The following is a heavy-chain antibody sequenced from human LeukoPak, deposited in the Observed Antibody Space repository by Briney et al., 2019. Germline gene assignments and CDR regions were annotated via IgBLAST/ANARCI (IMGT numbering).Heavy chain of an antibody. J-gene: IGHJ4*02. CDR3: AREGDYYGSGSYVDY. CDR1: GFTFSDYY. Sequence: GRSLRLSCAASGFTFSDYYMSWIRQAPGKGLEWVSYISSSGSTIYYADSVKGRFTISRDDAKNSLYLQMNSLRAEDTAVYYCAREGDYYGSGSYVDYWGQGTLVTVSS. V-gene: IGHV3-11*01. D-gene: IGHD3-10*01. CDR2: ISSSGSTI.